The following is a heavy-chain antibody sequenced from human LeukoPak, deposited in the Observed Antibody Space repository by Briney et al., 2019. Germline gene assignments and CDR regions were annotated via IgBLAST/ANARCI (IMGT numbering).Heavy chain of an antibody. D-gene: IGHD6-13*01. CDR3: ARNTAVGTKWKSIDN. Sequence: SGRSLRLSCAASGFTFSSYAMHWVRQAPGKGLEWVAVISYDGTNKYYPDSVKGRFTISRDNSKNTLYLQMNNLRAEDTAVYHCARNTAVGTKWKSIDNWGQGTLVTVSS. J-gene: IGHJ4*02. V-gene: IGHV3-30-3*01. CDR1: GFTFSSYA. CDR2: ISYDGTNK.